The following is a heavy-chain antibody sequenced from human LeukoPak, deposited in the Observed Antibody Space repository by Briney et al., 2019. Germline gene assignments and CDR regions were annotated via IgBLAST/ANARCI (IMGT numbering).Heavy chain of an antibody. V-gene: IGHV3-21*04. CDR3: ARDGAARGSGSFGD. J-gene: IGHJ4*02. CDR2: ISTSSSYI. CDR1: GFTFNNYG. Sequence: GGSLRLSCAASGFTFNNYGMHWVRQAPGKGLEWVSSISTSSSYIYYADSVKGRFTISRDNARNSLFLQMNSLRAEDTAVYFCARDGAARGSGSFGDWGQGTLVTVSS. D-gene: IGHD3-10*01.